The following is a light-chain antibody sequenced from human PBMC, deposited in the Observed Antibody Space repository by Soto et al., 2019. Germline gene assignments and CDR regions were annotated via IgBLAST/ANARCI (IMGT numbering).Light chain of an antibody. J-gene: IGKJ1*01. Sequence: DIQMTQSPSSLSASVGDRVTITCRASQSISNSLIWYQQKPGKAPKFLIYAASSLQSGVPSRFSGSGSGTDFTLTISSLQPEDFATYYCQQNYSTPRTFGQGTKVDIK. CDR1: QSISNS. CDR2: AAS. CDR3: QQNYSTPRT. V-gene: IGKV1-39*01.